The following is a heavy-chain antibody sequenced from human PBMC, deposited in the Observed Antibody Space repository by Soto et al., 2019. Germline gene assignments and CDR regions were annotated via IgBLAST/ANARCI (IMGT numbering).Heavy chain of an antibody. CDR1: GYTFTSYD. V-gene: IGHV1-8*01. Sequence: QVQLVQSGAEVKKPGASVTVSCKDSGYTFTSYDINWVRQATGQGREWMGWMNPNSGNTGYVQKFQGRVTMTRNSSISTAYMELSSLRSEDTAVYFCARELRGMDVWGQVTTVTVSS. CDR3: ARELRGMDV. J-gene: IGHJ6*01. CDR2: MNPNSGNT. D-gene: IGHD1-26*01.